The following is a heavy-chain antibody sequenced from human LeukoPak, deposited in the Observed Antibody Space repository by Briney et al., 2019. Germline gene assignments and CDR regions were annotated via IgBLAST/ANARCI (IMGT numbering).Heavy chain of an antibody. CDR3: ARGVVVVAAREFDY. Sequence: PGGSLRLSCAASGFTFSSYSMNWVRQAPGKGLEWVSHISSSSSTIYYADSVKGRFTISRDNAKNSLYLQMNSLRDEDTAVYYCARGVVVVAAREFDYWGQGTLVTVSS. CDR1: GFTFSSYS. J-gene: IGHJ4*02. CDR2: ISSSSSTI. V-gene: IGHV3-48*02. D-gene: IGHD2-15*01.